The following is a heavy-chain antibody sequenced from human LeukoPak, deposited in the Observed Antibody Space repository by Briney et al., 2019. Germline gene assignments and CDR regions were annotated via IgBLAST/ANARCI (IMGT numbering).Heavy chain of an antibody. D-gene: IGHD2-2*01. CDR1: GFTFSSYS. CDR2: IRYDGSNK. CDR3: AKAPYCSTTTCSRGYYMDV. J-gene: IGHJ6*03. Sequence: GGSLRLSCVASGFTFSSYSMNWVRQAPGKGLEWVAFIRYDGSNKYYADSVKGRFTISRDNSKNTLYLQMNSLRPEDTAVYYCAKAPYCSTTTCSRGYYMDVWGKGTTVTVSS. V-gene: IGHV3-30*02.